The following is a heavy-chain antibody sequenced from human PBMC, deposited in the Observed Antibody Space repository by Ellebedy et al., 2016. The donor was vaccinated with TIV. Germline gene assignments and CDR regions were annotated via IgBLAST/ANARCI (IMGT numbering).Heavy chain of an antibody. V-gene: IGHV3-49*03. CDR2: IRSKAYGGTT. CDR1: GFTFGDYA. CDR3: TRTTVTLNWFDP. D-gene: IGHD4-17*01. Sequence: GESLKISCTASGFTFGDYAMSWFRQAPGKGLEWVGFIRSKAYGGTTEYAASVKGRFTISRDDSKSIAYLQMNSLKTEDTAVYYCTRTTVTLNWFDPWGQGTLVTVSS. J-gene: IGHJ5*02.